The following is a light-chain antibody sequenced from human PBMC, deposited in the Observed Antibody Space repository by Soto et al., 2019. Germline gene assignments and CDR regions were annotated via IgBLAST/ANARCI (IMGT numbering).Light chain of an antibody. V-gene: IGKV3-11*01. Sequence: EIVLPQSPATLSLSPGERATLSCRASQSVGSFLAWYQQKPGQAPRLLIYDASNRATGIPARFSGSGSGTDFTLTISSLEPEDFAVYYCHQRDNWPPITFGQGTRLEIK. CDR3: HQRDNWPPIT. CDR1: QSVGSF. CDR2: DAS. J-gene: IGKJ5*01.